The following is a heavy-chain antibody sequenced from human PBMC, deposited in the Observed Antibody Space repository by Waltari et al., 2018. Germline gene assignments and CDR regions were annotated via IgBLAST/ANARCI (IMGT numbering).Heavy chain of an antibody. CDR1: GGSFTSYY. Sequence: QVKLQQWGAGLLKPSETLSLPCSVDGGSFTSYYWSWIRQPPGKGLEWIGELTHRGSTHYNPSLTGRVTMSVDKSKSQFSLKLTSVTAADTAVYYCLNLAYCNPSTCYPRPGWGPGNLVVVSS. CDR2: LTHRGST. V-gene: IGHV4-34*01. J-gene: IGHJ4*02. CDR3: LNLAYCNPSTCYPRPG. D-gene: IGHD2-2*01.